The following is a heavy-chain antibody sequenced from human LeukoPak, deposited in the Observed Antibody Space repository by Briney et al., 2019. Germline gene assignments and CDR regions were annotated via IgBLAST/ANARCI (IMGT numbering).Heavy chain of an antibody. CDR1: GFTFSSYW. J-gene: IGHJ4*02. CDR2: IKQYGSEK. D-gene: IGHD3-10*01. CDR3: ARVFTQLLWFGETMGGYFDY. Sequence: PGGSLRLSCAASGFTFSSYWMSWVRQAPGKGLEWVANIKQYGSEKYYVDSVKGRFTISRDNAKNSLYLQMNSLRAEDTAVYYCARVFTQLLWFGETMGGYFDYWGQVTLVTVSS. V-gene: IGHV3-7*01.